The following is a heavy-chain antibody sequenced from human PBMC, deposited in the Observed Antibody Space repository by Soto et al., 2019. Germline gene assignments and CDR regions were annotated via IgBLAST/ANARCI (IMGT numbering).Heavy chain of an antibody. D-gene: IGHD3-3*01. J-gene: IGHJ4*02. Sequence: SLRLSCAASGFTFDDYAMHWVRQAPGKGVEWVSGISWNSGSIGYAGSVKGLFTISRDNAKNSLYLQMNSLRAEDTALYYCAKDMLLRFSTGTRYYFDYWGQGTLVTVSS. V-gene: IGHV3-9*01. CDR1: GFTFDDYA. CDR2: ISWNSGSI. CDR3: AKDMLLRFSTGTRYYFDY.